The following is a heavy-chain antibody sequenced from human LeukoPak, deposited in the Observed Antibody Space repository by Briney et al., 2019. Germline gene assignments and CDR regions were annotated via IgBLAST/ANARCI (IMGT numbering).Heavy chain of an antibody. Sequence: ASVKVSCKASGYTFSNYAITWVRQAPGQGLEWMGWISGDNGQTKYAQNFQDRVTMTTDIPTSTACLELKSLRSDDTAVYYCARDPGTYTGSYYGLNWGQGTLVTV. V-gene: IGHV1-18*01. CDR1: GYTFSNYA. CDR2: ISGDNGQT. D-gene: IGHD1-26*01. J-gene: IGHJ4*02. CDR3: ARDPGTYTGSYYGLN.